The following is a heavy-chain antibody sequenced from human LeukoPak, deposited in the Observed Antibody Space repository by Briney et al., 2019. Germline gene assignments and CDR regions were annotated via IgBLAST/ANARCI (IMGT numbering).Heavy chain of an antibody. J-gene: IGHJ4*02. CDR1: GFTFSSYE. CDR3: ARDHGFGEILPSEFDY. Sequence: GGSLRLSCAASGFTFSSYEMNWVRQAPGKGLEWVSYITSRGSTIYYADSVKGRFTISRDNAKNSLYLQMNSLRAEDTAVYYCARDHGFGEILPSEFDYWGQGTLVTVSS. D-gene: IGHD3-10*01. CDR2: ITSRGSTI. V-gene: IGHV3-48*03.